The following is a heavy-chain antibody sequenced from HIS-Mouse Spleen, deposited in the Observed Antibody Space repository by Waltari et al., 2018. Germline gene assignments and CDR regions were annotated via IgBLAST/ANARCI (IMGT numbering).Heavy chain of an antibody. Sequence: QVQLVESGGGVVQPGGSLRLFCAASGFTFSSYGMHWVRQAPGKGLEWVAVIWYDGSNKYYADSVKGRFTISRDNSKNTLYLQMNSLRAEDTAVYYCAKGGLMVYAIGDYWGQGTLVTVSS. D-gene: IGHD2-8*01. CDR1: GFTFSSYG. V-gene: IGHV3-33*06. CDR3: AKGGLMVYAIGDY. J-gene: IGHJ4*02. CDR2: IWYDGSNK.